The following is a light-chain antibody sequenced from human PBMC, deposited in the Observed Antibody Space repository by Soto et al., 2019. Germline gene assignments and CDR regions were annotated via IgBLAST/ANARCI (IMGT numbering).Light chain of an antibody. J-gene: IGLJ2*01. CDR1: TGAVTSGHY. CDR3: LRSYSGARVV. CDR2: DTS. V-gene: IGLV7-46*01. Sequence: QAVVTQEPSLTVSPGGTVTLTCGSSTGAVTSGHYPYWFQQKPGQAPRTLIDDTSNKHSWTPARFSGSLLGGKAALTLSCAQPEDEAEYYCLRSYSGARVVLGEGTQLTVL.